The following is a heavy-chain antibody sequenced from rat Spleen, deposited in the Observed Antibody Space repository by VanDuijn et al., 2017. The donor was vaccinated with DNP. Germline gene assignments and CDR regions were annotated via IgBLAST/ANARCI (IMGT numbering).Heavy chain of an antibody. V-gene: IGHV5-7*01. J-gene: IGHJ3*01. CDR2: ISYDGGGT. D-gene: IGHD1-2*01. Sequence: EVQLVESGGGLVQPGRSLKLSCAASRFTFSDYNMAWVRQAPKKGLEWVATISYDGGGTFYRDSVKGRFTISRDNTKTTLYLQLDSLRSEDTATYYCARHEDYSSYIYGFAYWGQGTLVTVSS. CDR1: RFTFSDYN. CDR3: ARHEDYSSYIYGFAY.